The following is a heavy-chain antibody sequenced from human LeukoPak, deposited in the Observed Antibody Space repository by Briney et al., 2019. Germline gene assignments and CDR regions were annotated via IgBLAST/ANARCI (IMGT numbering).Heavy chain of an antibody. CDR2: INWNGGST. D-gene: IGHD6-13*01. J-gene: IGHJ4*02. V-gene: IGHV3-20*04. CDR3: ARGTLKAAATDFDY. Sequence: SGGSLRLSCAASGFTFDDYGMSWVRQAPGKGLEWVSGINWNGGSTGYADSVKGRFTISRDNAKNSLYLQMNSLSAEDTALYYCARGTLKAAATDFDYWGQGTLVAVSS. CDR1: GFTFDDYG.